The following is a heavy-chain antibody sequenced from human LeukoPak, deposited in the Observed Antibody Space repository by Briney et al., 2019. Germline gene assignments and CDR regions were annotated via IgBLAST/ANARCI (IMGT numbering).Heavy chain of an antibody. CDR2: IYYTGST. CDR3: ARIRIEWELPGDYYYGMDV. J-gene: IGHJ6*02. Sequence: SETLSLTCTVSGGSISSYYWSWIPQPPGKGLEWIGDIYYTGSTNYNPSLKSRVTISVDTSKNQFSLKLSCVTAADTAVYYCARIRIEWELPGDYYYGMDVWGQGTTVTVSS. D-gene: IGHD1-26*01. CDR1: GGSISSYY. V-gene: IGHV4-59*01.